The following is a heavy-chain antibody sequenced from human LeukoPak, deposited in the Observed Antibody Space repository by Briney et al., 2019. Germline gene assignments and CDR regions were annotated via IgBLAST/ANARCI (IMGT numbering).Heavy chain of an antibody. CDR1: GYSFTKYG. V-gene: IGHV1-18*01. Sequence: ASVTVSCTASGYSFTKYGLNWVRQAPGQGLQWMGWISCYNGHTHYAQNFQGRVTMTTDTSTNTAYMELRGLRSDDTAIYYCARREGRSASPFFFDSWGQGTLVTVSS. D-gene: IGHD6-6*01. CDR3: ARREGRSASPFFFDS. CDR2: ISCYNGHT. J-gene: IGHJ4*02.